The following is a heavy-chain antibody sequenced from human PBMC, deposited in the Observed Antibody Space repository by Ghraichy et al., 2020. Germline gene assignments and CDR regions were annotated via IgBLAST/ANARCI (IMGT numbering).Heavy chain of an antibody. J-gene: IGHJ4*02. CDR1: GFSFSNYA. Sequence: GGSLRLSCVAAGFSFSNYAMSWVRQAPGKGLEWVSALSGSGAGTYYADSVKGRFTISRDNSKNTLYLQMNSLRAEDTAVYYCSKGTVYYYGSGSSYFDYWGQGTLVTVSS. CDR3: SKGTVYYYGSGSSYFDY. CDR2: LSGSGAGT. V-gene: IGHV3-23*01. D-gene: IGHD3-10*01.